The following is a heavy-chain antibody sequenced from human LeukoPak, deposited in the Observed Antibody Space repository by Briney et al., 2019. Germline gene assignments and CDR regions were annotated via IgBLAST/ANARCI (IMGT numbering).Heavy chain of an antibody. V-gene: IGHV1-18*01. Sequence: GASVKVSCKASGYSFTSYGISWVRQAPGQGLEWMGWISAYNGNTSYAQKLQGRVTMTTDTSTSTAYMELRSLRSDDTAVYYCARVRRAAITWFDPWGQGTLVTVSS. D-gene: IGHD2-2*01. CDR1: GYSFTSYG. J-gene: IGHJ5*02. CDR2: ISAYNGNT. CDR3: ARVRRAAITWFDP.